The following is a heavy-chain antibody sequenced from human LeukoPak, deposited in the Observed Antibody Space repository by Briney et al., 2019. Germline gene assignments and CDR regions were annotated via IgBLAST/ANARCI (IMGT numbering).Heavy chain of an antibody. CDR2: IVVGSGNT. J-gene: IGHJ4*02. D-gene: IGHD3-22*01. Sequence: SVTVSCKASGFTFTRSAMQWVRQARGQRLEWIGWIVVGSGNTNYAQKFQERVTISRDMSTSTAYMELSSLRSEDTAVYYCAALVDYYDSSGYYVDYWGQGTLVTVSS. V-gene: IGHV1-58*02. CDR3: AALVDYYDSSGYYVDY. CDR1: GFTFTRSA.